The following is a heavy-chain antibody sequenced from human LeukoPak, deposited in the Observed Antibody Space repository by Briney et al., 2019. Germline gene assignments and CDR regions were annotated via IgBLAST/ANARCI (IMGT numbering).Heavy chain of an antibody. CDR2: IYHSGST. CDR3: ARGESSSSPYYYYAMDV. V-gene: IGHV4-30-2*01. CDR1: GGSISSGGYS. Sequence: SETLSLTCAVSGGSISSGGYSWSWIRQPPGKGLEWIGYIYHSGSTYYNPSLKSRVTISVDTSKNQFSLKLSSVTAADTAVYYCARGESSSSPYYYYAMDVWGQGTTVTVSS. J-gene: IGHJ6*02. D-gene: IGHD6-6*01.